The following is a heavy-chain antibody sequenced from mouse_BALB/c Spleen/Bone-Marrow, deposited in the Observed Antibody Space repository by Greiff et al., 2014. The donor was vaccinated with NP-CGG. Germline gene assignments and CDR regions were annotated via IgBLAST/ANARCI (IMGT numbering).Heavy chain of an antibody. Sequence: QVQLQQSGAELVRPGTSVKVSCKASGYAFTNYLIEWVKQRPVQGLEWIGVINPGSGGANYSAKFKGKATLTADKSSSTAYMQLSSLTSDGSAVYFCAREWTARAVDYWGQGTTLTVSS. D-gene: IGHD3-2*01. V-gene: IGHV1-54*01. CDR3: AREWTARAVDY. CDR1: GYAFTNYL. CDR2: INPGSGGA. J-gene: IGHJ2*01.